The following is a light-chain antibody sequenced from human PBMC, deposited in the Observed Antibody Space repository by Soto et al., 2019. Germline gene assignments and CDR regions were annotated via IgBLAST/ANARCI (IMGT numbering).Light chain of an antibody. CDR2: GAS. V-gene: IGKV3-20*01. J-gene: IGKJ1*01. CDR3: QQYGSSSQT. CDR1: QSVSSSY. Sequence: EIVLTQSPGTLSLSPGERATLSCRASQSVSSSYLAWYQQKPGQAPRLLIYGASSRATGIPDRFSGSGSETDFTLTISRLEPEDFAVYYCQQYGSSSQTFGQGTKVEI.